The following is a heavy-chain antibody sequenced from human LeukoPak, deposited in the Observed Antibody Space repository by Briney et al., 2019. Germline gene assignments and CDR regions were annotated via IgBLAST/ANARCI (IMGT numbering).Heavy chain of an antibody. Sequence: GGSLRLSCAASGFTFSSYGMHWVRQAPGKGLEWVAFIRFDGSDKYYVDSVKGRFTISRDNSRNTLYLQMNSLRAEDTAVYYCAKDSYYSASGSYPTFDYWGQGALVTVSS. CDR1: GFTFSSYG. D-gene: IGHD3-10*01. V-gene: IGHV3-30*02. J-gene: IGHJ4*02. CDR3: AKDSYYSASGSYPTFDY. CDR2: IRFDGSDK.